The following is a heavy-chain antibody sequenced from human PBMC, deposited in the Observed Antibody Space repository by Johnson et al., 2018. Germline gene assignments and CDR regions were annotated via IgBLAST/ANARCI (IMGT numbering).Heavy chain of an antibody. V-gene: IGHV3-30*03. CDR2: ISYDANNE. D-gene: IGHD2-15*01. J-gene: IGHJ4*02. Sequence: QVQLVQSGGGVVQPGRSLRLSCVASGFTFRSYGMHWVRQAPGKGLEWVGVISYDANNEYYADSVKGRFTIPRDYSKNTVYLQMNSMRAGDTAVYYCARDTYCSGGACYLEETDYWGQGTLVTVSS. CDR1: GFTFRSYG. CDR3: ARDTYCSGGACYLEETDY.